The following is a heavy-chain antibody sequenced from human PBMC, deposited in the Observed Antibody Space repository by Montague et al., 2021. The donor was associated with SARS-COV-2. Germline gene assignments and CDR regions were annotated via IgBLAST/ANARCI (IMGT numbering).Heavy chain of an antibody. CDR3: VESLHVFSAAAGPYDF. J-gene: IGHJ4*02. CDR1: GGSINTGNYY. D-gene: IGHD6-13*01. CDR2: SYYSGTA. V-gene: IGHV4-39*01. Sequence: SETLSLTCNLSGGSINTGNYYWAWIRQSPGKGLEWIGSSYYSGTAHYNPSLKTRATMSVDTSQNKFSLTLSSLPASDTAVYYCVESLHVFSAAAGPYDFWGPGTLVTVSS.